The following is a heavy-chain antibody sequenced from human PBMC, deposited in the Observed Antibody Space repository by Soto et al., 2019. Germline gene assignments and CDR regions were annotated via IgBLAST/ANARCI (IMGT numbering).Heavy chain of an antibody. CDR1: GASISSYY. Sequence: QVQLQESGPGLVKPSETLSLTCTVSGASISSYYWSWIRQPPGKGLECIGYVYYSGSTNYNPSLKIRVTIAVDTSKNQFSLKLSSVTAADSAMYYCARDTTPSLWGQGTLVTVSS. J-gene: IGHJ4*02. CDR2: VYYSGST. CDR3: ARDTTPSL. V-gene: IGHV4-59*01. D-gene: IGHD1-1*01.